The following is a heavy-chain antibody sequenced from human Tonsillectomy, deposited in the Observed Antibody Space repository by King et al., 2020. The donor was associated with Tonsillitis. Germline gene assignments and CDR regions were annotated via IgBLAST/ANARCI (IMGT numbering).Heavy chain of an antibody. V-gene: IGHV4-61*02. CDR1: GGSISSGSYY. CDR3: AGVESSSWYPFFDY. Sequence: QLQESGPGLVKPSQTLSLTCTVSGGSISSGSYYWSWIRKPAGEGLEWIGRIYASGSTNYNPSLMSLVTMSVESPKNQFSLKLSFVTAADAAVYYCAGVESSSWYPFFDYWGQGTLVTVSS. D-gene: IGHD6-13*01. CDR2: IYASGST. J-gene: IGHJ4*02.